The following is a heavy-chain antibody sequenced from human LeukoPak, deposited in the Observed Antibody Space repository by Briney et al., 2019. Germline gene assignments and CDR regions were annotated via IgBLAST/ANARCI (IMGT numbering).Heavy chain of an antibody. CDR2: ISYDGSNK. D-gene: IGHD1-26*01. CDR3: TTATLGARKYNYYYYGMDV. V-gene: IGHV3-30*03. J-gene: IGHJ6*02. Sequence: PGGSLRLSCAASGFTFSSMHWVRQAPGKGLDWVAVISYDGSNKYYADSVKGRFTISRDNSKNTLFLQMNSLKTEDTAVYYCTTATLGARKYNYYYYGMDVWGQGTTVTVSS. CDR1: GFTFSS.